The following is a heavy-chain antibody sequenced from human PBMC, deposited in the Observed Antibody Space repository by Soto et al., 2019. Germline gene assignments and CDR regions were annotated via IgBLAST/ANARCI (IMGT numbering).Heavy chain of an antibody. CDR3: ARPTRFYYDSSGQSAWFDP. V-gene: IGHV1-69*13. J-gene: IGHJ5*02. CDR2: IIPIFGTA. CDR1: GGSFSSYA. Sequence: SVKVGCKASGGSFSSYAISWVRQEPGQGLEWMGGIIPIFGTANYAQKFQGRVTITADESTTTAYMELSSLRSEDTAVYYCARPTRFYYDSSGQSAWFDPWGQGTLVIVSS. D-gene: IGHD3-22*01.